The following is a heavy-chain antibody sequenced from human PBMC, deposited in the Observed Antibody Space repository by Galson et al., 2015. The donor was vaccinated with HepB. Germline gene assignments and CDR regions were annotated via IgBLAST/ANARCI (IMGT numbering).Heavy chain of an antibody. D-gene: IGHD2-15*01. V-gene: IGHV3-7*03. CDR2: IKQDGSEK. CDR3: ASLSDVVVYAFDI. Sequence: SLRLSCAASGFTFSSYWMSWVRQAPGKGLEWVANIKQDGSEKYYVDSVKGRFTISRDNAKNSLYLQMNSLRAEDTAVYYCASLSDVVVYAFDIWGQGTMVTVSS. J-gene: IGHJ3*02. CDR1: GFTFSSYW.